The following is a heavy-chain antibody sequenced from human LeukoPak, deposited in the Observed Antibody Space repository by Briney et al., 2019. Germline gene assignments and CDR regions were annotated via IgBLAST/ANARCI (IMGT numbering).Heavy chain of an antibody. V-gene: IGHV3-20*04. CDR2: INWNGGST. Sequence: PGGSLRLSCAASGFTFDDYGMSWVRQAPGKGLEWVSGINWNGGSTGYADSVKGRFTISRDNAKNPLYLQMSSLRAEDTALYYCARVARVAKVSHFDYWGQGTLVTVSS. CDR1: GFTFDDYG. J-gene: IGHJ4*02. D-gene: IGHD2-15*01. CDR3: ARVARVAKVSHFDY.